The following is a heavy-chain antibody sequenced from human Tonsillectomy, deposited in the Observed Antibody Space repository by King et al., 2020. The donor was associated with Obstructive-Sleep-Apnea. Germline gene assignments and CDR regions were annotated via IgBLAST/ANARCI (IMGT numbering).Heavy chain of an antibody. CDR2: MYHSGTRS. CDR1: GYSITSGYY. V-gene: IGHV4-38-2*02. Sequence: VQLQESGPGLVKPSETLSLTCSVSGYSITSGYYWGWIRQSPGKGLEWIGSMYHSGTRSYSNPSLKSRVTISIDRTKNQVSLKVTSVTATDTAVYYCAGSIVGASLNYWGQGTLVTVSS. J-gene: IGHJ4*02. D-gene: IGHD1-26*01. CDR3: AGSIVGASLNY.